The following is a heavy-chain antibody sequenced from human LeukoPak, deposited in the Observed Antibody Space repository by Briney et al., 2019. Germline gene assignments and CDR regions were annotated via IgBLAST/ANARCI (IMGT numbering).Heavy chain of an antibody. CDR3: ARDRAYFESRYYFDY. CDR1: GFTLKTYS. D-gene: IGHD3-22*01. CDR2: ISISSSNI. V-gene: IGHV3-48*01. Sequence: GGSLRLSCAASGFTLKTYSMNWVRQTPGKGLEWISYISISSSNIYYADSVKGRFTISRDNAKNSLYLQMNSLRAEDTAVYYCARDRAYFESRYYFDYWGQGTLVTVSS. J-gene: IGHJ4*02.